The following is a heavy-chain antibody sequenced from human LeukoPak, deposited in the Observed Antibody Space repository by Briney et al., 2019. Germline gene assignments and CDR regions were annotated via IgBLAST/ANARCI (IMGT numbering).Heavy chain of an antibody. D-gene: IGHD3-9*01. CDR1: GYTFTGYY. CDR2: INPSGGSI. Sequence: GASVKVSCKASGYTFTGYYMHWVRQAPGQGLEWMGIINPSGGSISYAQKFQGRVTMTKDTSTSTVYMELSSLRSEDTAVYYCARLQKHYDILTGLDYWGQGPLVTVSS. V-gene: IGHV1-46*01. CDR3: ARLQKHYDILTGLDY. J-gene: IGHJ4*02.